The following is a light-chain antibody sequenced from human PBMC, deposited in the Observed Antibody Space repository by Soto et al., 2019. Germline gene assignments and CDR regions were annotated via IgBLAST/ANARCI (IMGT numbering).Light chain of an antibody. CDR1: QDISNY. Sequence: DIQMTQSPSSLSASVGDRVTITCQASQDISNYLNWYQHKPGTAPQLLIYDASTLETGVPSRFSASGSGTDFSFTISSLQPEDIATYYCQQYGNLQITFGGGTKVEIK. CDR3: QQYGNLQIT. CDR2: DAS. V-gene: IGKV1-33*01. J-gene: IGKJ4*01.